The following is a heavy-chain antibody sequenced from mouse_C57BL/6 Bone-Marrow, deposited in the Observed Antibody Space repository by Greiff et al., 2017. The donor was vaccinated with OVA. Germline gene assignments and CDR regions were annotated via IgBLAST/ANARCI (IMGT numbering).Heavy chain of an antibody. CDR3: ARSRTGTHWYFDV. Sequence: LVESGAELARPGASVKLSCKASGYTFTSYGISWVKQRPGQGLEWIGEIYPRSGNTYYNEKFKGKATLTADKSSSTAYMERRSLTSEDSAVYFCARSRTGTHWYFDVWGTGTTVTVSS. D-gene: IGHD4-1*01. J-gene: IGHJ1*03. CDR2: IYPRSGNT. CDR1: GYTFTSYG. V-gene: IGHV1-81*01.